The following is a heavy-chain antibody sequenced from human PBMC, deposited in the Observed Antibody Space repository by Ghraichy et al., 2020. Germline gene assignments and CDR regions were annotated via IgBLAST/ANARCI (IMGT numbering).Heavy chain of an antibody. CDR1: SYPFTLYS. D-gene: IGHD3-3*01. CDR2: ISAYNGDT. Sequence: ASVKVSCKSSSYPFTLYSLCSFPHAPLYLLEWMGWISAYNGDTNYAQKLQGRVTMTTDTSTSTAYMELRSLRSDDTAVYFCALLRTYYDFWSGYYADYWGQGTLVTVSS. J-gene: IGHJ4*02. V-gene: IGHV1-18*01. CDR3: ALLRTYYDFWSGYYADY.